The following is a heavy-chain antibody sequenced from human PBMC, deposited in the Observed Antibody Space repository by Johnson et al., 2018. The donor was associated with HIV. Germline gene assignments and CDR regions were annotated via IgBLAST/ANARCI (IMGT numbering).Heavy chain of an antibody. D-gene: IGHD3-22*01. CDR1: GFTFSSYA. V-gene: IGHV3-30-3*01. J-gene: IGHJ3*02. CDR3: ASDSSGYDERGEKDAFDI. CDR2: ISYDGSNK. Sequence: VQLVESGGGVVQPGRSLRLSCAASGFTFSSYAMHWVRQAPGKGLAWVAVISYDGSNKYYADSVKGRFTISRDNSKNTLYLQMNSLRAEDTAVYYCASDSSGYDERGEKDAFDIWGQGTMVTVSS.